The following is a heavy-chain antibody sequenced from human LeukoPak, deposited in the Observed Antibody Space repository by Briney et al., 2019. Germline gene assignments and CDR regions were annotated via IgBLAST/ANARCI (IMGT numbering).Heavy chain of an antibody. D-gene: IGHD4-17*01. CDR1: GFTFGDYA. J-gene: IGHJ4*02. CDR3: TRAPYGDSFDY. Sequence: PGGSLRLSCTASGFTFGDYAMSWVRQAPGKGLEWVGFIRSKAYGGTTEYAASVKGGFTISRDDSKSIAYLQMNSLKTEDTAVYYCTRAPYGDSFDYWGQGTLVIVSA. V-gene: IGHV3-49*04. CDR2: IRSKAYGGTT.